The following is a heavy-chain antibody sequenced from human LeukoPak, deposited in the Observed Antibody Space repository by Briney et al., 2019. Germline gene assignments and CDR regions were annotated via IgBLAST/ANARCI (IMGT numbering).Heavy chain of an antibody. D-gene: IGHD1-1*01. CDR2: SGTDGDT. J-gene: IGHJ4*02. Sequence: GGSLRLSWAPSGFSFSSTAMNWVRLDPRKPLEWVAASGTDGDTYCADSVQRRFTISRDNSRNTLYLQMTSLRADDTAVYYCAKKTPGTYPFDYSGQGALVTVSP. CDR3: AKKTPGTYPFDY. V-gene: IGHV3-23*01. CDR1: GFSFSSTA.